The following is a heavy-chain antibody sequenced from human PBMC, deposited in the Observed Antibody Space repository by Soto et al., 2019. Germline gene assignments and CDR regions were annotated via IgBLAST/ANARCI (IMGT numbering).Heavy chain of an antibody. D-gene: IGHD3-22*01. Sequence: SETLSLTCTVSGGSISSGGYYWSWIRQHPGKGLEWIGYIYYSGSTYYNPSLKSRVTISVDTSKNQFSLKLSSVTAADTAVYYCARGYDSSGYTVDYWGQGTLVTVSS. CDR2: IYYSGST. CDR3: ARGYDSSGYTVDY. J-gene: IGHJ4*02. CDR1: GGSISSGGYY. V-gene: IGHV4-31*03.